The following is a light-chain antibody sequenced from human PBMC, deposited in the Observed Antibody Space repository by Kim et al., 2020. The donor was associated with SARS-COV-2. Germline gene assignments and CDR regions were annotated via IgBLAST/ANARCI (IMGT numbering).Light chain of an antibody. CDR2: GAS. J-gene: IGKJ4*01. Sequence: SPGERATLSCRASQSIGSFLAWYQQKPGQAPRLLIYGASNRATGIPARFSGSGSGTDFTLTISSLEPEDFAVYYCQQRSNWPPLTFGGGTRVEIK. CDR1: QSIGSF. CDR3: QQRSNWPPLT. V-gene: IGKV3-11*01.